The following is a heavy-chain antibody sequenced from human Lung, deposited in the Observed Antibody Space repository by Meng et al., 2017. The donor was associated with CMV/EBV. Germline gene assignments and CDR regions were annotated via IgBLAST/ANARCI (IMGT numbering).Heavy chain of an antibody. V-gene: IGHV5-51*01. CDR1: GYSFTSYW. D-gene: IGHD2-2*02. CDR3: ARQLYCSSTSCYTNAFDI. J-gene: IGHJ3*02. CDR2: IYPGDSDT. Sequence: SXKGSGYSFTSYWIGWVRQMPGKGLEWMGIIYPGDSDTRYSPSFQGQVTILADKSISTAYLQWSSLKASDTAMYYCARQLYCSSTSCYTNAFDIWGQGXMVTVSS.